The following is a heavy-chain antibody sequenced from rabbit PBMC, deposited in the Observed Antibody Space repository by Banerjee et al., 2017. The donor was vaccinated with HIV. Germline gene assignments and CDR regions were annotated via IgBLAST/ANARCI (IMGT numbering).Heavy chain of an antibody. D-gene: IGHD1-1*01. CDR2: IYAGSSGST. J-gene: IGHJ4*01. CDR3: ARDPSSLAYYYL. Sequence: QEQLEESGGDLVKPEGSLTLTCTASGFSFSSSYWICWVRQAPGKGLEWIACIYAGSSGSTYYASWAKGRFTISKTSSTTVTLQMTSLTVADTATYFCARDPSSLAYYYLWGPGTLVTVS. V-gene: IGHV1S45*01. CDR1: GFSFSSSYW.